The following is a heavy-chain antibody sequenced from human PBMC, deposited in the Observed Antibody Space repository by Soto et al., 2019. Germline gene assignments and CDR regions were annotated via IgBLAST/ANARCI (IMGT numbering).Heavy chain of an antibody. CDR2: ISYDGSNK. CDR1: GFTFSSYA. Sequence: QVQLVESGGGVVQPGRSLRLSCAASGFTFSSYAMHWVRQAPGKGLEWVAVISYDGSNKYYADSVKGRFTISRDNSKNTLYLQMNSLRAEDTAVYYCARDLAVAGYWGQGTLVPVSS. V-gene: IGHV3-30-3*01. J-gene: IGHJ4*02. CDR3: ARDLAVAGY. D-gene: IGHD6-19*01.